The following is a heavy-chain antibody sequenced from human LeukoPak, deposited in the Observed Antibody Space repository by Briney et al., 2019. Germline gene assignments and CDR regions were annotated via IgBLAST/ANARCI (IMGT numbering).Heavy chain of an antibody. CDR2: IYHSGST. D-gene: IGHD4-17*01. CDR3: ARVHGDYDGSWFDP. J-gene: IGHJ5*02. CDR1: GGSFSGYY. Sequence: TSETLSLTCAVYGGSFSGYYWSWIRQPPGKGLEWIGEIYHSGSTNYNPSLKSRVTISVDKSKNQFSLKLSSVTAADTAVYYCARVHGDYDGSWFDPWGQGTLVTVSS. V-gene: IGHV4-34*01.